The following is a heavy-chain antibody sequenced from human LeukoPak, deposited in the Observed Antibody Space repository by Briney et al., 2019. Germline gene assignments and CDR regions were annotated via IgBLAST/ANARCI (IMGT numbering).Heavy chain of an antibody. V-gene: IGHV3-7*03. D-gene: IGHD1-14*01. CDR3: AKTGHKFY. Sequence: QPGGSLRLSCAASGFTFSSYWMSWVRQAPGKGLEWVANMNRDGSEKNYVDSIKGRFTISRDNAANSLYLQMNSLRAEDTAVYYCAKTGHKFYWGQGTLVTVSS. CDR1: GFTFSSYW. CDR2: MNRDGSEK. J-gene: IGHJ4*02.